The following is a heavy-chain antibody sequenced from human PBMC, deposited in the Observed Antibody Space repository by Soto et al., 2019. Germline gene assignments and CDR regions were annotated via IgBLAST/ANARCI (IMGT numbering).Heavy chain of an antibody. CDR2: INVDNGNT. J-gene: IGHJ4*02. D-gene: IGHD2-2*01. CDR3: ARDRSTSDY. CDR1: GYTFTSYA. V-gene: IGHV1-3*01. Sequence: ASVKVSCKASGYTFTSYAMHWVRQAPGQRLEWMGWINVDNGNTNYAQKFQDRVTMATDTSTNTVYMELKSLTSDDTAVYYCARDRSTSDYWGQGTQVTVSS.